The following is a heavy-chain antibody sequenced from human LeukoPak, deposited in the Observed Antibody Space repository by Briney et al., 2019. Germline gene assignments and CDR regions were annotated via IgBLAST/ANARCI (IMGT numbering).Heavy chain of an antibody. V-gene: IGHV1-24*01. J-gene: IGHJ4*02. Sequence: ASVKVSCKVSGYTLTELSMHWVRQAPGKGLEWMGGFDPEDGETIYAQKFQGRVTMTEATSTDPAYMELSSLRSEDTAVYYCATGRIAAAEAFDYWGQGTLVTVSS. D-gene: IGHD6-13*01. CDR1: GYTLTELS. CDR2: FDPEDGET. CDR3: ATGRIAAAEAFDY.